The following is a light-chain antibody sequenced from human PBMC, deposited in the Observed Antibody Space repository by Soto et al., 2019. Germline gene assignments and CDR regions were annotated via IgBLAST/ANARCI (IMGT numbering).Light chain of an antibody. J-gene: IGKJ1*01. V-gene: IGKV1-27*01. CDR1: QGISNY. CDR3: QQCNSWPQWT. Sequence: DIQMTQSPSSLSASVGDRVTITCRASQGISNYLAWYQQKPGKVPKLLIYAASTLQSGVPSRFSGSGSGTEFTLTISSLEPEDFAVYYCQQCNSWPQWTFGQGTKVDIK. CDR2: AAS.